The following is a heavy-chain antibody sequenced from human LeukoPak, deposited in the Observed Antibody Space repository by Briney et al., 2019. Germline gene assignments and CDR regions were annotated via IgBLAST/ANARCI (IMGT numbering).Heavy chain of an antibody. Sequence: ASVKVSCKASGYTFTGYYMHWVRQAPGQGPEWMGWINPNSGGTNYAQKFQGRVTMTRDTSISTAYMELSRLRSDDTAVYYCAGGVSYYGSGSYYSDAFDIWGQGTMVTVSS. CDR1: GYTFTGYY. D-gene: IGHD3-10*01. J-gene: IGHJ3*02. CDR2: INPNSGGT. CDR3: AGGVSYYGSGSYYSDAFDI. V-gene: IGHV1-2*02.